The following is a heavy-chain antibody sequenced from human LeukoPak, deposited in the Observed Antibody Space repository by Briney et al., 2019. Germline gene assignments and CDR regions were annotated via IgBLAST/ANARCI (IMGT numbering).Heavy chain of an antibody. Sequence: ASVKVSCKASGYTFTSYDINWVRQATGQGLEWMGWMNPNSGNTGYAQKCQGRVTMTRNTSISTDYMELSDLRSEDPAVYYCARGGSSGWYPSSAALDYWGQGTLVTVSS. J-gene: IGHJ4*02. CDR3: ARGGSSGWYPSSAALDY. D-gene: IGHD6-19*01. V-gene: IGHV1-8*01. CDR1: GYTFTSYD. CDR2: MNPNSGNT.